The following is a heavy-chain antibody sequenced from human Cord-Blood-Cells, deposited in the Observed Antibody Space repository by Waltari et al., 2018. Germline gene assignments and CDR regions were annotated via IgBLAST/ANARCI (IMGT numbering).Heavy chain of an antibody. D-gene: IGHD3-22*01. J-gene: IGHJ4*02. CDR1: GYTFTSYA. Sequence: QVQLVQSGAEVPKPGASVKVYCQASGYTFTSYAMHWVRQAPGQRREWMGWINAGNGNTKYSQKFQGRVTITRDTSASTAYMELSSLRSEDTAVYYCARDQYDSSGYYYYWGQGTLVTVSS. CDR3: ARDQYDSSGYYYY. CDR2: INAGNGNT. V-gene: IGHV1-3*01.